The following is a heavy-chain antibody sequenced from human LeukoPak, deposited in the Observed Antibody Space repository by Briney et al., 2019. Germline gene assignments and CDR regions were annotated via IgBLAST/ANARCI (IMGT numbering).Heavy chain of an antibody. J-gene: IGHJ5*02. D-gene: IGHD6-13*01. CDR1: GYTFTSYY. CDR2: INPSGGST. V-gene: IGHV1-46*01. Sequence: ASVKVSCKASGYTFTSYYMHWVRQAPGQGLEWMGIINPSGGSTSYAQKFQGRVTMTRDTSTSTVYMELSSLRPEDTAVYYCARVDIAAAGPNWFDPWGQGTLVTVSS. CDR3: ARVDIAAAGPNWFDP.